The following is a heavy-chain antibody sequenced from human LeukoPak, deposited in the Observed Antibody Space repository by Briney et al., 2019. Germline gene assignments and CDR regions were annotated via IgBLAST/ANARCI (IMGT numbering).Heavy chain of an antibody. D-gene: IGHD6-13*01. CDR2: IRYDGSNK. J-gene: IGHJ5*02. V-gene: IGHV3-30*02. CDR3: ARDRAAAAPRWFDP. CDR1: GFTFSSYG. Sequence: GGSLRLSCAASGFTFSSYGMHWVRQAPGKGLEWVAFIRYDGSNKYYADSVKGRFTISRDNSKNTLYLQMNSLRAEDTAVYYCARDRAAAAPRWFDPWGQGTLVTVSS.